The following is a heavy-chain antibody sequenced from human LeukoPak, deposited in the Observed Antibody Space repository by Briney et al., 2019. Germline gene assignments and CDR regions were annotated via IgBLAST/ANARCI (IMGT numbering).Heavy chain of an antibody. V-gene: IGHV3-7*03. J-gene: IGHJ2*01. D-gene: IGHD3-3*01. Sequence: GGSLRLSCAASGFTFSSQWMSWVRQAPGKGLEWVANIKQDGSEKYYVDSVKGRFTLSRDSAKNSLYLQMNSLRAEDTAVYYCARAEWSNWYFDLWGRGTLVTVSS. CDR3: ARAEWSNWYFDL. CDR2: IKQDGSEK. CDR1: GFTFSSQW.